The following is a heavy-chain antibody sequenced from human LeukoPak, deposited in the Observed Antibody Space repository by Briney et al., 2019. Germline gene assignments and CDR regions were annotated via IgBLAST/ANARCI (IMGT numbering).Heavy chain of an antibody. Sequence: PGGSLRLSCAASGFTFSRYWMHWVRQAPGKGLVWVSRINTDGSGTSYADSVKGRFTISRDNAKNTLYLQMNSLRVEDTAVYYCTRGYPIFDYWGQGTLVTVSS. CDR1: GFTFSRYW. J-gene: IGHJ4*02. CDR2: INTDGSGT. V-gene: IGHV3-74*01. D-gene: IGHD3-16*02. CDR3: TRGYPIFDY.